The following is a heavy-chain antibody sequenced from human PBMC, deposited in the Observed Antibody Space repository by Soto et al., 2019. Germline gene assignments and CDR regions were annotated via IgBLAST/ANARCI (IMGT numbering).Heavy chain of an antibody. J-gene: IGHJ5*02. CDR3: ARGRVLRYFDRSPPPPHNWFDP. CDR2: INHSGST. V-gene: IGHV4-34*01. Sequence: QVQLQQWGAGLLKPSETLSLTCAVYGGSFSGYYWSWIRQPPGKGLEWIGEINHSGSTNYNPSLKSRGTISVATSKNPFSLKLSSVTAAETAVYYCARGRVLRYFDRSPPPPHNWFDPWGQGTLVTVSS. D-gene: IGHD3-9*01. CDR1: GGSFSGYY.